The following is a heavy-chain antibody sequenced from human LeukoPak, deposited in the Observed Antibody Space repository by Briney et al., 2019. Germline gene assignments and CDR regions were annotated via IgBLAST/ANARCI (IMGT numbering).Heavy chain of an antibody. CDR3: ARDYDGYIYAYGY. V-gene: IGHV1-18*01. CDR2: VAAYNGNT. D-gene: IGHD5-18*01. Sequence: GASVKVSCKASGYRFTDFGISWVRQAPGQGPEWMGWVAAYNGNTKYAQKIQGRATMTTDRSTSTAYMELRSLRSDDTALYYCARDYDGYIYAYGYWGQGTLVTVSA. J-gene: IGHJ4*02. CDR1: GYRFTDFG.